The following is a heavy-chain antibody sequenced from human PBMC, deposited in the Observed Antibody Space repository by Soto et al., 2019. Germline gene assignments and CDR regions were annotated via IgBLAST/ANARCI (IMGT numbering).Heavy chain of an antibody. J-gene: IGHJ5*02. D-gene: IGHD1-1*01. V-gene: IGHV3-74*01. CDR2: INSDGSST. CDR3: ASGPPVNVGCFDP. CDR1: GFTFSSYW. Sequence: GGSLRLSCAASGFTFSSYWMHWVRQDTGKGLVWVSRINSDGSSTSYADSVKGRFTISRDNAKNTLYLQMNSLRAEDTAVYYCASGPPVNVGCFDPWGQGTLVTVSS.